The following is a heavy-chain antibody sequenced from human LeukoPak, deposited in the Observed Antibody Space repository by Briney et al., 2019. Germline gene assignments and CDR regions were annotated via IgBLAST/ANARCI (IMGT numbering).Heavy chain of an antibody. CDR1: GFTFSSYS. CDR3: VRRSGIAAAGLLDY. J-gene: IGHJ4*02. CDR2: INHSGST. V-gene: IGHV4-34*01. Sequence: GSLRLSCAASGFTFSSYSMNWVRQPPGKGLEWIGEINHSGSTNYNPSLKSRVTISADTSKNQFSLKLSSVTAADTAVYYCVRRSGIAAAGLLDYWGQGTLVTVSS. D-gene: IGHD6-13*01.